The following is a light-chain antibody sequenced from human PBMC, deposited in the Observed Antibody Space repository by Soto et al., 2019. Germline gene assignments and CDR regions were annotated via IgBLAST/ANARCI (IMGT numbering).Light chain of an antibody. CDR1: QSVRSTY. Sequence: EIVLTQSPGTLSLSPGERATLSCRASQSVRSTYLAWYQQQPGEAPSLLIYGASSRATGIPDRFSGSGSGTDFTLTINRLESEDFALYYCQQYGASSWTFGQGTKVEIK. CDR2: GAS. J-gene: IGKJ1*01. CDR3: QQYGASSWT. V-gene: IGKV3-20*01.